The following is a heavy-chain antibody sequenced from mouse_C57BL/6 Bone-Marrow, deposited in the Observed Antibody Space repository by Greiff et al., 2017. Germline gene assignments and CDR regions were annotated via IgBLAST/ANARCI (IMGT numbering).Heavy chain of an antibody. Sequence: VKLVESGPGLVQPSQSLSITCTVSGFSLTSYGVHWVRQSPGKGLEWLGVIWSGGSTDYNAAFISRLSISKDNSKSQVFFKMNSLQADDTAIYYCARKRDYSNYDYAMDYWGQGTSVTVSS. D-gene: IGHD2-5*01. V-gene: IGHV2-2*01. CDR1: GFSLTSYG. CDR2: IWSGGST. J-gene: IGHJ4*01. CDR3: ARKRDYSNYDYAMDY.